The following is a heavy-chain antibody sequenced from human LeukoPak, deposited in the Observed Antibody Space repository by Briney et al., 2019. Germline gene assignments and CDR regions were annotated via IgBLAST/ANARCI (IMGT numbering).Heavy chain of an antibody. J-gene: IGHJ4*02. Sequence: GGSLRLSCAASGFTFSSYSMNWVRQAPGKGLEWVSSISSSSSYIYYADSVKGRFTISRDNAKNSLYLQMNSLRAEDTAVYYCARVSGIAAAGFDYWGQGTLVTVSS. CDR1: GFTFSSYS. D-gene: IGHD6-13*01. V-gene: IGHV3-21*01. CDR3: ARVSGIAAAGFDY. CDR2: ISSSSSYI.